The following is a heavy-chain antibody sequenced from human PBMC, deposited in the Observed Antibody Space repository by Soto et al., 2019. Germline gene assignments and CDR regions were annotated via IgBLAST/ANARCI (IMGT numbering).Heavy chain of an antibody. CDR2: MNPDSGNT. V-gene: IGHV1-8*01. J-gene: IGHJ5*02. Sequence: QVQLVQSGAEVKKPGASVKVSCKASGYTFTNYDIHWVRQATGQGLEWMGWMNPDSGNTGQSTQFHGRVTMTRDTSISTASMELSSLRSEDTAVYYCARGRFRRTWFDPGGQGTLVTVSS. D-gene: IGHD3-16*01. CDR3: ARGRFRRTWFDP. CDR1: GYTFTNYD.